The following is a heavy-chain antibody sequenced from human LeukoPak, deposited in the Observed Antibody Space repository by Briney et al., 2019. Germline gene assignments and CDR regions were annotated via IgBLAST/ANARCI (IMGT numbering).Heavy chain of an antibody. CDR3: AGRGSSSGTFDI. CDR2: SNDSGGT. J-gene: IGHJ3*02. Sequence: SETLSLTCAVYGGTFSGYYWSWIRQPPGKRLEWVGESNDSGGTNYNPSLKSRVTISADKSKNQVSLRLTSVTAADTAVYYCAGRGSSSGTFDIWGPGTFVTVSS. D-gene: IGHD3-10*01. V-gene: IGHV4-34*08. CDR1: GGTFSGYY.